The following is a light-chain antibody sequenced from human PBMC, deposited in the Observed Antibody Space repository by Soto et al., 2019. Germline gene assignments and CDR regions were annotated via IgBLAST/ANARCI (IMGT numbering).Light chain of an antibody. J-gene: IGLJ1*01. V-gene: IGLV2-8*01. CDR1: SSDVGGYNY. Sequence: QSALAQPPSASGSPRQSVAISCTGTSSDVGGYNYVSWYRQHPGKAPKLMIYEVNKRPSGVPDRFSGSKSGNTASLTVSGLQAEDEADYYCSSYAGSSNVFGTGTKVTVL. CDR3: SSYAGSSNV. CDR2: EVN.